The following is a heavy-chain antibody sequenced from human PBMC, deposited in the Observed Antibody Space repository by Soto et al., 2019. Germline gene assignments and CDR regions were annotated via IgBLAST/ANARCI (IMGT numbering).Heavy chain of an antibody. Sequence: QVQLVQSGPEVKKPVASVKVSCKGSVYTISNYGVTWVRQAPGQGLERLGWVSAYNRNTDYAQKFEDRATMTIDTSTNTAYLELRGLTPDDTAVYYCARERRWEPLLYWGQGTL. D-gene: IGHD1-26*01. CDR1: VYTISNYG. V-gene: IGHV1-18*01. J-gene: IGHJ4*02. CDR2: VSAYNRNT. CDR3: ARERRWEPLLY.